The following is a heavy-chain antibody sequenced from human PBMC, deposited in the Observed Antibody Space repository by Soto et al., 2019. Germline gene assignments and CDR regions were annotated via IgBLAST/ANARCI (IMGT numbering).Heavy chain of an antibody. CDR1: GGSISGVGYY. Sequence: KPSETLSLTCTVYGGSISGVGYYWSWIRQHPGKGLEWIGYIYYSGSTYYNPSLKSRVTISVDTSKNQFSLKLSSVTAADTAVYYCARVKWDLLLVFDYWGQGTLVTVSS. D-gene: IGHD1-26*01. V-gene: IGHV4-31*03. J-gene: IGHJ4*02. CDR2: IYYSGST. CDR3: ARVKWDLLLVFDY.